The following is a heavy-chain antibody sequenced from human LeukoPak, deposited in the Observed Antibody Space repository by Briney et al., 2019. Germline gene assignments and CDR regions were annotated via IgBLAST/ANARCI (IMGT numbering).Heavy chain of an antibody. CDR3: AKDGGSIAAAGTDAFDI. Sequence: GGSLRLSCAASGFTFGSYGMSWVRQAPGKGLEWVSGISGSGGSTDYAGSVKGRFTISRDNSKNTLYLQMNSLRAEDTAVYYCAKDGGSIAAAGTDAFDIWGQGTMVTVSS. CDR1: GFTFGSYG. D-gene: IGHD6-13*01. CDR2: ISGSGGST. J-gene: IGHJ3*02. V-gene: IGHV3-23*01.